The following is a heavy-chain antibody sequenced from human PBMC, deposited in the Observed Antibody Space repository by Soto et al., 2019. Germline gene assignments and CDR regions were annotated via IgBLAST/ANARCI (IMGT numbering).Heavy chain of an antibody. CDR2: INAGNGNT. V-gene: IGHV1-3*01. CDR1: GYTFTSYA. Sequence: ASVKVSCKASGYTFTSYAMHWVRQAPGQRLEWMGWINAGNGNTKYSQKFQGRVTITRDTSASTAYMELSSLRSEDTAVYYCARESSSWYVVNWFDPWGQGTLVTVS. J-gene: IGHJ5*02. CDR3: ARESSSWYVVNWFDP. D-gene: IGHD6-13*01.